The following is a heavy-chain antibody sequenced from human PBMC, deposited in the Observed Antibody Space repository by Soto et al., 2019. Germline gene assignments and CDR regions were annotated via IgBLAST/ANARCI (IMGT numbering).Heavy chain of an antibody. J-gene: IGHJ6*02. Sequence: GGSLRLSCAASGFTFSSYGMHWVRQAPGKGLEWVAVIWYDGSNKYYADSVKGRFTISRDNSKNTLYLQMNSLRAEDTAVYYCARDSGEVGPTGYGMDVWGQGTTVTVSS. CDR3: ARDSGEVGPTGYGMDV. V-gene: IGHV3-33*01. CDR1: GFTFSSYG. CDR2: IWYDGSNK. D-gene: IGHD1-26*01.